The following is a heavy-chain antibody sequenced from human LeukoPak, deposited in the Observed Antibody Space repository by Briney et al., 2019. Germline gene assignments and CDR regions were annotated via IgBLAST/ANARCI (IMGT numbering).Heavy chain of an antibody. V-gene: IGHV3-7*01. CDR3: ARLGGSGSYGAAY. CDR2: IKQDGSEK. Sequence: PGGSLRLSRAASGFTFSSYWMSWVRQAPGKGLEWVANIKQDGSEKYYVDSVKGRFTISRDNAKNSLYLQMNSLRAEDTAVYYCARLGGSGSYGAAYWGQGTLVTVSS. J-gene: IGHJ4*02. CDR1: GFTFSSYW. D-gene: IGHD3-10*01.